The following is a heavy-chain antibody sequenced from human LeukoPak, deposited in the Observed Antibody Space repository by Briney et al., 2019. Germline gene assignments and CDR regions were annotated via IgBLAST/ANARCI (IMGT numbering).Heavy chain of an antibody. V-gene: IGHV3-23*01. J-gene: IGHJ4*02. CDR3: AKGYYDLLTGYHSPFDY. CDR2: ISGSGGST. CDR1: GFTFTIYA. Sequence: PGGSLRLSCAASGFTFTIYAMNWVRQAPGKGLEWVSSISGSGGSTYYADSVKGRFTISRDNSKNSLSLEMNSLRAEDTAVYYCAKGYYDLLTGYHSPFDYWGQGTLVTVSS. D-gene: IGHD3-9*01.